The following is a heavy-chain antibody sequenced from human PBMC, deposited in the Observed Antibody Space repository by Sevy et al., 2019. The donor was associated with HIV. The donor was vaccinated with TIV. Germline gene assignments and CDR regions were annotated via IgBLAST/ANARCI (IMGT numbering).Heavy chain of an antibody. CDR1: EVTFSNYA. CDR2: ISGSGGET. D-gene: IGHD3-16*01. Sequence: GGSLRLSCAASEVTFSNYAMSWVRQAPGKGLEWVSSISGSGGETFYADSVKGRFTISRDKSKHTLYLQMNSLRVEDTAVYYCAKDRILVVGEALDIWGQGTMVTVSS. V-gene: IGHV3-23*01. CDR3: AKDRILVVGEALDI. J-gene: IGHJ3*02.